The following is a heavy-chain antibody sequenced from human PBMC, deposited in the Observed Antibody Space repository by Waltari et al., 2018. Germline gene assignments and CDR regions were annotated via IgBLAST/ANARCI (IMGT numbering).Heavy chain of an antibody. CDR1: GFTFDDYA. CDR2: ISWNSGSI. Sequence: EVQLVESGGGLVQPGRSLRLSCAASGFTFDDYAIHWVRPAPGKGLEWVSGISWNSGSIGYADSVKGRFTISRDNAKNSLYLQMNSLRAEDTALYYCAKDPYSSSSYYFDYWGQGTLVTVSS. V-gene: IGHV3-9*01. CDR3: AKDPYSSSSYYFDY. J-gene: IGHJ4*02. D-gene: IGHD6-6*01.